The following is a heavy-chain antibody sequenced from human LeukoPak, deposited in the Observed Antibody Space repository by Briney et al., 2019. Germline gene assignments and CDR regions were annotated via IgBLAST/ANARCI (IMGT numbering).Heavy chain of an antibody. D-gene: IGHD3-22*01. CDR3: AKDRSFVITPFDY. J-gene: IGHJ4*02. Sequence: SGGSLRLSCAASGFTFSSYWMSWVRQAPGKGLEWVANIKQDGSEKYYVDSVKGRFTISRDNAKNSLYLQMNSLRAEDTAVYYCAKDRSFVITPFDYWGQGTLVTVSS. CDR1: GFTFSSYW. V-gene: IGHV3-7*01. CDR2: IKQDGSEK.